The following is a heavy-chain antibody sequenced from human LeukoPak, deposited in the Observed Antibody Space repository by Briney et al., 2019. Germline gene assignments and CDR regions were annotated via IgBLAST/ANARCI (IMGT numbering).Heavy chain of an antibody. V-gene: IGHV3-23*01. CDR3: ARSRYCSSTSCYTNWFDP. D-gene: IGHD2-2*02. Sequence: GGSLRLSCAASGFTFSSYAMSWVRQAPGKGLEWVSAISGSGGSTYYADSVKGRFAISRDNAKNSLYLQMNSLRAEDTAVYYCARSRYCSSTSCYTNWFDPWGQGTLVTVSS. J-gene: IGHJ5*02. CDR2: ISGSGGST. CDR1: GFTFSSYA.